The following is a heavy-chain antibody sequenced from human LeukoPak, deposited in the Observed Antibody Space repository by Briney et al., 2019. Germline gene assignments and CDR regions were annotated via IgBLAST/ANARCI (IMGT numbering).Heavy chain of an antibody. V-gene: IGHV3-48*03. CDR3: ARDREYSSSWAFDI. CDR2: ISSSGSTI. CDR1: GFTFSSYE. D-gene: IGHD6-6*01. J-gene: IGHJ3*02. Sequence: GGSLRLSCAASGFTFSSYEMNWVRQAPGKGLEWVSYISSSGSTIYYADSVKGRFTISRDNAKNSLYLQMNSLRAEDTAAYYCARDREYSSSWAFDIWGQGTMVTVSS.